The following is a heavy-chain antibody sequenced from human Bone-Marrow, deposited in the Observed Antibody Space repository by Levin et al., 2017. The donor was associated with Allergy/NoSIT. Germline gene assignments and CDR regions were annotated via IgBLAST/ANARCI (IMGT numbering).Heavy chain of an antibody. V-gene: IGHV3-11*01. CDR2: ISGTGITT. CDR3: AREATRAARLFDY. D-gene: IGHD6-6*01. J-gene: IGHJ4*02. Sequence: SGFTFSDYYISWIRQAPGKGLEWISYISGTGITTYYADSVKGRFTISRDNAKNALYLQMNSLRAEDTAVYYCAREATRAARLFDYWGQGTQVTVSS. CDR1: GFTFSDYY.